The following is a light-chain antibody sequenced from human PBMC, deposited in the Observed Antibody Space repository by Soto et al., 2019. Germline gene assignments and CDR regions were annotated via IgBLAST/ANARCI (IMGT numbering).Light chain of an antibody. CDR1: QSIGDW. V-gene: IGKV1-5*03. J-gene: IGKJ4*01. CDR3: QQYNSYPLT. CDR2: KAS. Sequence: DIQMTQSPSTLSASVGDRVTITCRASQSIGDWLAWYQQKPGKAPKLLIYKASSLESGVPSRFSGSGSGTEFTLTISSLQPDDFATYFCQQYNSYPLTFGGGTKVEIK.